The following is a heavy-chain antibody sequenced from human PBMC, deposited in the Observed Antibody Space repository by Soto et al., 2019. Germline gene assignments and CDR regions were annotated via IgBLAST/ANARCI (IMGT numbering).Heavy chain of an antibody. D-gene: IGHD4-17*01. V-gene: IGHV3-15*07. Sequence: GVTLSNVWMNWVRQAPGKGPEWVGRIKSKTDGGTVEYAAPVKDRFTISRDDSENTLYLQMNSLKSEDTAVYYCSHGYYGDFFDYWGQGTLVTVSS. CDR3: SHGYYGDFFDY. CDR1: GVTLSNVW. J-gene: IGHJ4*02. CDR2: IKSKTDGGTV.